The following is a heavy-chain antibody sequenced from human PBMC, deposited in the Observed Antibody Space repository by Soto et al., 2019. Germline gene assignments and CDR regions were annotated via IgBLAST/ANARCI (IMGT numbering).Heavy chain of an antibody. Sequence: PSETLSLTGSASGGSITSSSHFWGWVRQPPGKGLEWIGTIYFTGNTYYTPSLKSRLTMSIDTSKNEFSLRLNSVTAADTAVYYCAGQTFTIAAASYGRSNWFDPWGPGTLVTVSS. V-gene: IGHV4-39*01. J-gene: IGHJ5*02. D-gene: IGHD6-25*01. CDR3: AGQTFTIAAASYGRSNWFDP. CDR1: GGSITSSSHF. CDR2: IYFTGNT.